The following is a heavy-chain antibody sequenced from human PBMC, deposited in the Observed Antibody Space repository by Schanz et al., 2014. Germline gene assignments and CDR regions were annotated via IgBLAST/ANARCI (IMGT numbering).Heavy chain of an antibody. CDR3: ARDGEAAAGCDY. CDR2: INPSGGST. J-gene: IGHJ4*02. CDR1: GYTFTSYY. Sequence: QVQLVQSGAEVKKPGASVKVSCKASGYTFTSYYMHWVRQAPGQGLEWMGIINPSGGSTSYAQKFQGRVAMTRDTSTSTVYMELSSLRSEDTAVYYCARDGEAAAGCDYWGQGTPVTVAS. D-gene: IGHD6-13*01. V-gene: IGHV1-46*03.